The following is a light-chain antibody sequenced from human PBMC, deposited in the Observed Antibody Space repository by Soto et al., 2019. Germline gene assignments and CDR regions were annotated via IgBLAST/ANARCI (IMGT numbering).Light chain of an antibody. CDR2: DAS. Sequence: DIQMTQSPSTLSACVGDRVTITCRASQSISTWLAWYQQKPGKAPKLLIYDASSLESGVPSRFNGSGSGTEFTLTISSLQPDDFATYCCQQYNSYPTWTFGQGTKVDIK. CDR3: QQYNSYPTWT. V-gene: IGKV1-5*01. CDR1: QSISTW. J-gene: IGKJ1*01.